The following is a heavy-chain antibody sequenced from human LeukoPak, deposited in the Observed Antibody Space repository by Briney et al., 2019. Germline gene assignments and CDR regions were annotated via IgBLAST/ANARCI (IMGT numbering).Heavy chain of an antibody. CDR2: IYTSGST. J-gene: IGHJ4*02. CDR1: GGSISSYY. CDR3: ARTPTVATFDY. V-gene: IGHV4-4*07. Sequence: AETLSLTCTVSGGSISSYYWSWSPRPAGKGLEWIGRIYTSGSTDYNPSPKSRVTMSVDTSKNQFSLKLSSVTAADTAVYYCARTPTVATFDYWGQGTLVTVSS. D-gene: IGHD1-26*01.